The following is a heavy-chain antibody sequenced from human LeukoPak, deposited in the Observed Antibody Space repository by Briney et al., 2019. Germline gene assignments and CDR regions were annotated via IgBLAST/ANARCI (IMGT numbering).Heavy chain of an antibody. J-gene: IGHJ3*02. CDR2: ISYDGSNE. D-gene: IGHD6-25*01. CDR1: GFTFRNYA. CDR3: ARDLKRAFDI. Sequence: PGGSLRLSCAASGFTFRNYAMHWVRQAPGKGLEWVAVISYDGSNEYYADSVKGRFTISRDNSKNTLYLQMNSLRAEDTAVYYCARDLKRAFDIWGQGTMVTVSS. V-gene: IGHV3-30-3*01.